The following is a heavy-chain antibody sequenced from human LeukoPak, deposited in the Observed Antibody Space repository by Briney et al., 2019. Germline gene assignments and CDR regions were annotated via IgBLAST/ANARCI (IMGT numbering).Heavy chain of an antibody. CDR1: GGSISGYY. CDR3: ARDKGSNPFDY. J-gene: IGHJ4*02. V-gene: IGHV4-59*12. CDR2: IYYTGST. D-gene: IGHD4-11*01. Sequence: SETLSLTCTVSGGSISGYYWSWIRQPPGKGLEFIGHIYYTGSTKYNPSLKSRVTISLDTSENQFSLKVSSVTAADTAVYYCARDKGSNPFDYWGQGTLVTVSS.